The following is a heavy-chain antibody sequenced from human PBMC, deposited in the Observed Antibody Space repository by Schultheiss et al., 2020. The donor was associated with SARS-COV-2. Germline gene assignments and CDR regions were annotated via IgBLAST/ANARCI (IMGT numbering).Heavy chain of an antibody. CDR2: ISGSGGST. V-gene: IGHV3-23*01. J-gene: IGHJ4*02. Sequence: GGSLRLSCAASGFTFSSYAMSWVRQAPGKGLEWVSAISGSGGSTYYADSVKGRFTISRDNSKNTLYLQMNSLRAEDTAVYYCARDSYTYDILTGYDDYWGQGTLVTVSS. CDR3: ARDSYTYDILTGYDDY. CDR1: GFTFSSYA. D-gene: IGHD3-9*01.